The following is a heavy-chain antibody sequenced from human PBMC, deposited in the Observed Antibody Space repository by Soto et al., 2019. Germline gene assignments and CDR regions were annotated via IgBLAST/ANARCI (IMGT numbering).Heavy chain of an antibody. V-gene: IGHV4-34*01. J-gene: IGHJ4*02. D-gene: IGHD4-17*01. CDR1: GGSFSGYY. CDR2: INHSGST. CDR3: ASPVYGAFVY. Sequence: SETLSLTCAVYGGSFSGYYWTWIRQPPGKGLQWIGEINHSGSTNYNPSLKSRVTISVDTSKNQFSLKLSSVTAADTAVYYCASPVYGAFVYWGQGTLVTVSS.